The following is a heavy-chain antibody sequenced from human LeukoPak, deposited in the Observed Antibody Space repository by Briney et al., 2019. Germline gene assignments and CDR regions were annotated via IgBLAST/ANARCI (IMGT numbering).Heavy chain of an antibody. CDR2: SGGGGST. D-gene: IGHD3-22*01. V-gene: IGHV3-23*01. CDR3: AKGRPSKITMIVVVITTFDY. CDR1: GFTFSSYG. Sequence: GGSLRLSCADSGFTFSSYGMSWVRQAPGKGLEWVSSSGGGGSTYYADSMKGRFTISRDNSKNTLYLQMNSLRAEDTAVYYCAKGRPSKITMIVVVITTFDYWGQGTLVTVSS. J-gene: IGHJ4*02.